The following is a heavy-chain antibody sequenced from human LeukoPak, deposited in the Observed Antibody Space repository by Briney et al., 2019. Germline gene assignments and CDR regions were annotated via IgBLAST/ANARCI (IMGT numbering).Heavy chain of an antibody. CDR3: ATSVDTRAHWYFDL. D-gene: IGHD5/OR15-5a*01. J-gene: IGHJ2*01. Sequence: GGSLRLSCAASGISFTDYSMNWVRQTPGRGLEWVAGISSRDRYIYYADSMYGRFTISRDNARNSLFLQMNSLRAEDTAVYYCATSVDTRAHWYFDLWGRGTLVTVSS. V-gene: IGHV3-21*01. CDR1: GISFTDYS. CDR2: ISSRDRYI.